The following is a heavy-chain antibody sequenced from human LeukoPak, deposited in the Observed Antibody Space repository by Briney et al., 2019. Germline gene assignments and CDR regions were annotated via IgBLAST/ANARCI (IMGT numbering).Heavy chain of an antibody. CDR1: AFTFSSYS. V-gene: IGHV3-21*01. CDR2: ISSSSRYI. D-gene: IGHD2-15*01. CDR3: ARVGCSGGSCPHGI. J-gene: IGHJ3*02. Sequence: GGSLRLCCAASAFTFSSYSMNWVRQAPGKGLEWVSSISSSSRYIYYADSVKGRFIISRDNAKNSLYLQMNSLRAEDTAVYYCARVGCSGGSCPHGIWGQGTMVTVSS.